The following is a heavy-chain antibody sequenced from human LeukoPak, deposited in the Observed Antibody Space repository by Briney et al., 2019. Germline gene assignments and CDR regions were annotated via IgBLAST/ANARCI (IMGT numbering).Heavy chain of an antibody. Sequence: SVKVSCKASGGTSNNHAISWVRRAPGQGLEWMGRIIPNLGTTNRAQNFQDRVTLTADKSTNTAYMELTSLTSDDTAVYYCATTNDGGGYQWGDFFDFWGQGTLVTVSS. CDR2: IIPNLGTT. D-gene: IGHD3-22*01. CDR3: ATTNDGGGYQWGDFFDF. CDR1: GGTSNNHA. V-gene: IGHV1-69*04. J-gene: IGHJ4*02.